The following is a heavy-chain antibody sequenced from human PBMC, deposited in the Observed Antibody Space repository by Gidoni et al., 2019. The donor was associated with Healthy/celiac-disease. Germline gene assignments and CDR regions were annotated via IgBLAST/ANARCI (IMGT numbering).Heavy chain of an antibody. CDR1: GFTFDDYA. D-gene: IGHD3-10*01. CDR2: ISWNSGSI. J-gene: IGHJ4*02. CDR3: AKALLWFGELSSCFDY. Sequence: EVQLVESGGGLVQPGRSLRLYCAASGFTFDDYAMHWVRQAPGKGLEWVSGISWNSGSIGYADSVKGRFTISRDNAKNSLYLQMNSLRAEDTALYYCAKALLWFGELSSCFDYWGQGTLVTVSS. V-gene: IGHV3-9*01.